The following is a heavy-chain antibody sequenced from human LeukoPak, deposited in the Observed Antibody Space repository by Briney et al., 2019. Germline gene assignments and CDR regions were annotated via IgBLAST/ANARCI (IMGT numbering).Heavy chain of an antibody. J-gene: IGHJ4*02. CDR2: ISGGGDTT. Sequence: GGSLRLSCAASGFTFRNYAMNWVRQAPGKGLEWVTTISGGGDTTYYADSVKGRFTISRDDSRSTLYLQMNSLRAEDTAIYYCAKCEAGVATICGGLYYWGQGTLVTVSS. D-gene: IGHD5-12*01. CDR1: GFTFRNYA. V-gene: IGHV3-23*01. CDR3: AKCEAGVATICGGLYY.